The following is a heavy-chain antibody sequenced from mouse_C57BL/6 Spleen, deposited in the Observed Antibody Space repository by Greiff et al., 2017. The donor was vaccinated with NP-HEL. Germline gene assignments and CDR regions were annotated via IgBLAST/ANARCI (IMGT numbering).Heavy chain of an antibody. Sequence: QVQLQQPGAELVKPGASVKMSCKASGYTFTSYWITWVKQRPGQGLEWIGDIYPGSGSTNYHEKFQGKATLTVDTSSSTAYMPLSSLTSEDSAVYYCARYYGSSYWFAYWGQGTLVTVSA. J-gene: IGHJ3*01. D-gene: IGHD1-1*01. V-gene: IGHV1-55*01. CDR1: GYTFTSYW. CDR3: ARYYGSSYWFAY. CDR2: IYPGSGST.